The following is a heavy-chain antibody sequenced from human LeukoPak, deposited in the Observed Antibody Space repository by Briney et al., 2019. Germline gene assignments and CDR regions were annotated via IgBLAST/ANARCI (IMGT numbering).Heavy chain of an antibody. Sequence: ASVKVSCKASGYTFTSYYMHWVRQAPGQGPEWMGIINPSGGSTSYAQKFQGRVTMTRDTSTSTVYMELSSLRSEDTAVYYCARDHGGYYDSYLEGYMDVWGKGTTVTISS. CDR2: INPSGGST. D-gene: IGHD3-22*01. CDR1: GYTFTSYY. V-gene: IGHV1-46*01. J-gene: IGHJ6*03. CDR3: ARDHGGYYDSYLEGYMDV.